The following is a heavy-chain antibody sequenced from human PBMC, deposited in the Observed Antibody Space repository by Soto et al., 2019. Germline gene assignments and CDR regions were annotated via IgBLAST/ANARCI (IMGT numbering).Heavy chain of an antibody. J-gene: IGHJ6*02. D-gene: IGHD2-2*02. CDR2: IWYDGSNK. V-gene: IGHV3-33*01. CDR3: ARDPLGYCSSTSCYTYYYYGMDV. CDR1: GFTFSSYG. Sequence: GGSLRLSCAASGFTFSSYGMHWVRQAPGKGLEWVAVIWYDGSNKYYADSVKGRFTIPRDNSKNTLYLQMNSLRAEDTAVYYCARDPLGYCSSTSCYTYYYYGMDVWGQGTTVTVSS.